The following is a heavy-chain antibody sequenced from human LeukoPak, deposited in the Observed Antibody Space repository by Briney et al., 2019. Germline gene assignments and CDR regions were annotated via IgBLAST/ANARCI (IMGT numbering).Heavy chain of an antibody. J-gene: IGHJ1*01. D-gene: IGHD3-22*01. CDR2: ISSSSSTI. CDR1: GYTFSSYS. Sequence: PGGSLRLSCAASGYTFSSYSMNWVRQAPGKGLEWVSYISSSSSTIYYADSVKGRFNSSRVNAKNSLYLQMNSLRADDTAVYYCAKLGAYYHKDSWGQGTLVTVSS. CDR3: AKLGAYYHKDS. V-gene: IGHV3-48*04.